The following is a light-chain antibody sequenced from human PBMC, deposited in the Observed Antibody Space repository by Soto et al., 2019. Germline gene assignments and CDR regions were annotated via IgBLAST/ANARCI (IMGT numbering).Light chain of an antibody. CDR3: QHYDSARWT. J-gene: IGKJ1*01. CDR2: DAS. CDR1: QSISSTY. V-gene: IGKV3-20*01. Sequence: EIVLTQSPCTLSLSPGERAALSGDSSQSISSTYLTWYHQRPGQAPRLLIYDASRRATGIPDRFSGSGSGTDFSLTISRLEPEDFAVYYCQHYDSARWTFGLGTKVDI.